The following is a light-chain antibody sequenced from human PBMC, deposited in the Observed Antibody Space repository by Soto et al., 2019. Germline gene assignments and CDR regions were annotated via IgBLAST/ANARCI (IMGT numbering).Light chain of an antibody. CDR1: QSVGSY. J-gene: IGKJ1*01. CDR3: QQRTNWT. Sequence: EFCLTPSPAAPALSSRGRTTPPCRASQSVGSYLAWYQHKPGQAPRLLISDASNRATGIPARFSGSGSGTDFTLTISSLEPEDFAVYYCQQRTNWTFGQGTKVDIK. CDR2: DAS. V-gene: IGKV3-11*01.